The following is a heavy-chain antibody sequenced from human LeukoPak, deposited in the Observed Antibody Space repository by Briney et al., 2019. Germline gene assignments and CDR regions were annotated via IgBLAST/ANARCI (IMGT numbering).Heavy chain of an antibody. Sequence: GGSLRLSCAASGFTFSSYWMSWVRQAPGKGLEWVANIKQDGSEKYYVDSVKGRFTISRDNSKNTLYLQMNSLRAEDTAVYYCAKDDGITGTTEWFDPWGQGTLVTVSS. CDR3: AKDDGITGTTEWFDP. CDR1: GFTFSSYW. D-gene: IGHD1-7*01. J-gene: IGHJ5*02. V-gene: IGHV3-7*03. CDR2: IKQDGSEK.